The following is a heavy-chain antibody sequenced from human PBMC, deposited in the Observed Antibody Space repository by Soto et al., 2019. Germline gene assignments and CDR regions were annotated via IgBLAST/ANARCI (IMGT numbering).Heavy chain of an antibody. CDR1: EFTFDSYW. J-gene: IGHJ6*03. CDR3: ARGAQYRYYIDV. V-gene: IGHV3-74*01. D-gene: IGHD2-2*01. Sequence: EVQLVESGGDLVQPGGSLRLSCAASEFTFDSYWMHWVRLSPGEGLAWVSRIKTDGSITNYADSVRGRFTISRDNTKNTVYLQLNSLRAGDTAVYFCARGAQYRYYIDVGGKGTTVTVSS. CDR2: IKTDGSIT.